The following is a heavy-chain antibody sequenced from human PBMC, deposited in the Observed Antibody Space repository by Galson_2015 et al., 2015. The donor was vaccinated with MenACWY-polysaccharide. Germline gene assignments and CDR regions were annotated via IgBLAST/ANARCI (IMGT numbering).Heavy chain of an antibody. V-gene: IGHV3-74*01. CDR1: GFTFSTYW. CDR3: ARGYSAYD. Sequence: SLRLCCAASGFTFSTYWMHWVRQAPGKGLVWVSRIQRDGSCSNYADSVKGRFTISSDHAKNTLYLQMNSLRAEDTALYYCARGYSAYDWGQGTLVTVSA. CDR2: IQRDGSCS. D-gene: IGHD5-12*01. J-gene: IGHJ4*02.